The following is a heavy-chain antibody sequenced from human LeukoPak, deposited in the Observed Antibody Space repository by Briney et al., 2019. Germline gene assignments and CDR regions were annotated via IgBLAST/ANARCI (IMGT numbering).Heavy chain of an antibody. CDR2: IYYSGST. V-gene: IGHV4-39*07. Sequence: SETLSLTCTVSGGSISSSSYCWGWIRQPPGKGLEWIGSIYYSGSTYYNPSLKSRVTISLDTSENQFSLRLTSVTAADTAVYFCARGATGYFYDSSGRVDYWGQGTLVTVSS. CDR3: ARGATGYFYDSSGRVDY. J-gene: IGHJ4*02. CDR1: GGSISSSSYC. D-gene: IGHD3-22*01.